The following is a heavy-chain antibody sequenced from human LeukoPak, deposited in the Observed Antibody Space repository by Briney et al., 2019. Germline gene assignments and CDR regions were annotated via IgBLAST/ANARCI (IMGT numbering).Heavy chain of an antibody. D-gene: IGHD3-3*01. CDR3: ARGLNDFWSGPNIGGGAYYYYYYMDV. J-gene: IGHJ6*03. CDR1: GFTYSSYS. V-gene: IGHV3-21*01. Sequence: GGSLRLSCAASGFTYSSYSMNWVRQAPGKGLEWVSSISSSSSYIYYADSVKGRFTISRDNAKNSLYLQMNSLRAEDTAVYYCARGLNDFWSGPNIGGGAYYYYYYMDVWGKGTTVTVSS. CDR2: ISSSSSYI.